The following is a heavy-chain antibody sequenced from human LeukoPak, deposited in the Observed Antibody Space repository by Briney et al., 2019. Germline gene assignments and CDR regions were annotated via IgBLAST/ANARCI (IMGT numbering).Heavy chain of an antibody. J-gene: IGHJ4*02. CDR2: IKEDGSDK. D-gene: IGHD1-14*01. Sequence: PGGSLRLSCAASGFTFGSYWMSWVRQAPGQRLEWVATIKEDGSDKYYVDSVKGRFTISRDNVKNSVYLQMNSLRAEDTAVYYCAREKNLGTWGQGTLATVSS. CDR1: GFTFGSYW. V-gene: IGHV3-7*05. CDR3: AREKNLGT.